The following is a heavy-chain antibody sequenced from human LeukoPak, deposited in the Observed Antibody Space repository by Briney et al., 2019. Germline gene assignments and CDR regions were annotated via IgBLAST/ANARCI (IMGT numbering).Heavy chain of an antibody. J-gene: IGHJ4*02. V-gene: IGHV2-5*01. D-gene: IGHD1-26*01. CDR3: AHVSYSGSYYGFDY. Sequence: SGPTLVNPTQTLTLTCTFSGFSLSTSGVGVGWIHQPPGKALEWLALLYWSDDKRYSPSLKSRLTITKDTSKNQVVLTMTNMDPVDTATYYCAHVSYSGSYYGFDYWGQGALVTVSS. CDR2: LYWSDDK. CDR1: GFSLSTSGVG.